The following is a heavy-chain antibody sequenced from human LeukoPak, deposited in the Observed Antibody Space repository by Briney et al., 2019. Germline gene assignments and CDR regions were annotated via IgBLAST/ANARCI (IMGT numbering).Heavy chain of an antibody. CDR3: ARHVVSHKLDWFDP. CDR2: IYYSGST. D-gene: IGHD3-16*01. V-gene: IGHV4-30-4*01. Sequence: SETLSLTCTVSGGSISSGDYYWSWIRQPPGKGLEWIGYIYYSGSTYYNPSLKSRVTISVDTSKNQFSLKLSSVTAADTAVYYCARHVVSHKLDWFDPWGQGTLVTVSS. J-gene: IGHJ5*02. CDR1: GGSISSGDYY.